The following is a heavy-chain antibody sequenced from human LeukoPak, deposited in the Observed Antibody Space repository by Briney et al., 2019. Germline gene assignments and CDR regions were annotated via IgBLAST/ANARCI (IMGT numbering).Heavy chain of an antibody. D-gene: IGHD6-13*01. CDR3: ARLGRGIAAGAHYYYMDV. V-gene: IGHV3-30*02. CDR1: GFTFSSYG. CDR2: IRYDGSNK. J-gene: IGHJ6*03. Sequence: TGGSLRLSCAASGFTFSSYGMHWVRQAPGKGLEWVAFIRYDGSNKYYADSVKGRFTISRDNGKNSLYLQMNSLRAEDTAVYYCARLGRGIAAGAHYYYMDVWGKGTTVIVSS.